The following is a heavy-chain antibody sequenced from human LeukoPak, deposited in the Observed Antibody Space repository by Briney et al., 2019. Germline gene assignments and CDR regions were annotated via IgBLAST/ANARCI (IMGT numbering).Heavy chain of an antibody. CDR1: GFSLSTSGVG. CDR3: ALNPEVLMVYAAQPYFDY. J-gene: IGHJ4*02. D-gene: IGHD2-8*01. V-gene: IGHV2-5*01. CDR2: IYWNDDK. Sequence: SGPTLVKPTQTLTLTCTFSGFSLSTSGVGVGWIRQPPGKALEWLALIYWNDDKRYSPSLKSRLTITKDTSKNQVVLTMTNMDPVDTATYYCALNPEVLMVYAAQPYFDYWGQGTLVTVSS.